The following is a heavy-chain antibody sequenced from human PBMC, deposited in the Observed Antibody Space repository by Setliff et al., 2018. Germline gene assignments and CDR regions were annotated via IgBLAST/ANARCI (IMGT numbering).Heavy chain of an antibody. Sequence: ASVKVSCKTSGYTFNTFGISWVRRAPGQGLDWMGWISPYNGDTKSAQKFQGRVTMTIDTSTSTAYVEVTRLTTDDTALYYCVRGQGPRTVVAIPFDHWGQGTLVTVSS. D-gene: IGHD3-22*01. CDR2: ISPYNGDT. V-gene: IGHV1-18*01. CDR3: VRGQGPRTVVAIPFDH. J-gene: IGHJ4*02. CDR1: GYTFNTFG.